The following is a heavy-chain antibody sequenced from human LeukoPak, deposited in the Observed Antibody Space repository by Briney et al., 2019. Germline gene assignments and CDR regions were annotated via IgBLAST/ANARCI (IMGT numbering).Heavy chain of an antibody. D-gene: IGHD3-10*01. CDR1: GFTFSNAW. J-gene: IGHJ5*02. CDR3: TTDRGSGSYLLDNRFDP. Sequence: PGGSLRLSCAASGFTFSNAWMSWVRQAPGKGLEWVGRIKSKTDGGTTDYAAPVKGRFTISRDDSKNTLYLQMNSLKTEDTAVYYCTTDRGSGSYLLDNRFDPWGQGTLVTVSS. CDR2: IKSKTDGGTT. V-gene: IGHV3-15*01.